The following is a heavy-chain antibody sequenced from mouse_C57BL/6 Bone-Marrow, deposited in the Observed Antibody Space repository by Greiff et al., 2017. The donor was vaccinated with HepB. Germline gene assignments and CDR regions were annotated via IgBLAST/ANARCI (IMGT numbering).Heavy chain of an antibody. CDR1: GYTFTSYW. D-gene: IGHD1-1*01. Sequence: VQLQQPGAELVKPGASVKMSCKASGYTFTSYWITWVKQRPGQGLEWIGDIYPGSGSTNYNEKFKSKATLTVDTSSSTAYMQLSSLTSEDSAVYYCARRYYGSSWYFDVWGTGTTVTGSS. J-gene: IGHJ1*03. V-gene: IGHV1-55*01. CDR3: ARRYYGSSWYFDV. CDR2: IYPGSGST.